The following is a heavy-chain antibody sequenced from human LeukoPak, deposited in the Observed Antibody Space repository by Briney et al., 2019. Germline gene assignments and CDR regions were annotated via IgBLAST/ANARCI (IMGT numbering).Heavy chain of an antibody. V-gene: IGHV3-23*01. D-gene: IGHD2-21*02. CDR3: AKPAHIVVVTAIRDSADAFDI. CDR1: GFIFSNYA. Sequence: PGGSLRLSCAASGFIFSNYAMSWVRQAPGKGLEWVSAISASGGSTYYADSVKGRFTISRDNSKNTLYVQMNSLRAADTAVYYCAKPAHIVVVTAIRDSADAFDIWGQGTMVTVSS. CDR2: ISASGGST. J-gene: IGHJ3*02.